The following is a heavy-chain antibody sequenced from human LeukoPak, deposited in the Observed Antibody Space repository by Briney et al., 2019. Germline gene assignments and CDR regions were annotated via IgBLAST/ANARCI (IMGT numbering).Heavy chain of an antibody. CDR1: GFTFSDYY. J-gene: IGHJ4*02. CDR3: ARHIPYSSSSPFVY. Sequence: KSGGSLRLSCAASGFTFSDYYMSWIRQAPGKGLEWVSYISSSGSTIYYADSVKGRFTISRDNAKNSPYLQMNSLRAEDTAVYYCARHIPYSSSSPFVYWCQGTLVTVSS. CDR2: ISSSGSTI. D-gene: IGHD6-6*01. V-gene: IGHV3-11*04.